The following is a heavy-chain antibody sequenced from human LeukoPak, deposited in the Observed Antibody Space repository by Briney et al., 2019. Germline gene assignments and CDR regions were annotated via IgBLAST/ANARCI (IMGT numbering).Heavy chain of an antibody. CDR3: ARSLHYDILTGSGMDV. D-gene: IGHD3-9*01. CDR1: GFTFSDYY. Sequence: GGSLRLCCAASGFTFSDYYMSWIRQAPGKGLEWVSYISSSGSTIYYADSVKGRFTISRDNAKNSLYLQMNSLRAEDTALYYCARSLHYDILTGSGMDVWGQGTTVTVSS. J-gene: IGHJ6*02. V-gene: IGHV3-11*01. CDR2: ISSSGSTI.